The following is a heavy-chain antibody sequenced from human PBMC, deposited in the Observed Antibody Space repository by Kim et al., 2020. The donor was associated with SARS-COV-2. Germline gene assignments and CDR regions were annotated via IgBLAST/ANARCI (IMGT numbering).Heavy chain of an antibody. J-gene: IGHJ6*03. CDR2: ISSSSSSYI. CDR3: ARLRKIQLDLGHYMDV. V-gene: IGHV3-21*06. D-gene: IGHD1-1*01. Sequence: GGSLRLSCAASGFTFNKYSMNWVRQAPGKGLEWVSSISSSSSSYIYYADSVKGRFTISRDNAKNLLYLQMNSLRAEDTAVYYCARLRKIQLDLGHYMDVWGKGTTVTVSS. CDR1: GFTFNKYS.